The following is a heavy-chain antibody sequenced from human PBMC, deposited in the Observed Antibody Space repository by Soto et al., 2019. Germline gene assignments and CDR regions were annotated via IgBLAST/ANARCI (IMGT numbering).Heavy chain of an antibody. CDR3: ATCQLGEYYYAMDM. J-gene: IGHJ6*02. CDR1: GDSITTYKW. D-gene: IGHD7-27*01. CDR2: IYDSGNT. V-gene: IGHV4-4*02. Sequence: SETLSLTCGVSGDSITTYKWWTWVRQTPGRGREGIGEIYDSGNTRYNPSLRSRVTISKDTSKNQLSLKLNSVTVADTAVYYCATCQLGEYYYAMDMWGQGXTVTVSS.